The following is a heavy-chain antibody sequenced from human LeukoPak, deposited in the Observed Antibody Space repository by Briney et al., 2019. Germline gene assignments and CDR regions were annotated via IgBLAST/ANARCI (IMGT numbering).Heavy chain of an antibody. D-gene: IGHD2-21*02. J-gene: IGHJ5*02. V-gene: IGHV3-21*01. CDR3: ARDMGCGGDCYYGSWFAP. Sequence: GGSLRLSCAASGFTFSSYSMNWVRQAPGKGLEWVSSISSSSSYIYYADSVKGRFTISRDNAKNSLYLQMNSLRAEDTAVYYCARDMGCGGDCYYGSWFAPWGQGTLVTVSP. CDR2: ISSSSSYI. CDR1: GFTFSSYS.